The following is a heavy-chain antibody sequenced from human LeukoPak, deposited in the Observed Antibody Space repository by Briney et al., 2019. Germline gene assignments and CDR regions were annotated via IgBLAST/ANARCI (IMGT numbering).Heavy chain of an antibody. CDR3: ARDLPWTNQLIAVAGKNWFDP. CDR1: GYTFTGYY. Sequence: ASVKVSCKATGYTFTGYYMHWVRQAPGQGLEWMGWINPNSGGTNYAQKFQGRVTMTRDTSISTAYMELSRLRSDDTAVYYCARDLPWTNQLIAVAGKNWFDPWGQGTLVTVSS. D-gene: IGHD6-19*01. J-gene: IGHJ5*02. V-gene: IGHV1-2*02. CDR2: INPNSGGT.